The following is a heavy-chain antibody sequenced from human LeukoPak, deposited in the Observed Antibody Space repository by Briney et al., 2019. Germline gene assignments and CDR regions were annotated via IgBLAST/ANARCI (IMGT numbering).Heavy chain of an antibody. CDR1: GGSISSGGYY. D-gene: IGHD6-13*01. V-gene: IGHV4-31*03. CDR2: IYYSGST. CDR3: ARVVRGSSWYYYYMDV. Sequence: SETLSLTCTVSGGSISSGGYYWRGIRQHPGKGLEWIGYIYYSGSTYYNPSLKSRVTISVDTSKNQFSLKLSSVTAADTAVYYCARVVRGSSWYYYYMDVWGKGTTVTVSS. J-gene: IGHJ6*03.